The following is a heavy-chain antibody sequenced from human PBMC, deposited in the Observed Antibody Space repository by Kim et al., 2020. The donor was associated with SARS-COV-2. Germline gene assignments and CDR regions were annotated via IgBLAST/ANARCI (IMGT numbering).Heavy chain of an antibody. V-gene: IGHV4-59*08. CDR1: GGYISRYY. CDR2: IYYSGST. Sequence: SETLSLTCTVSGGYISRYYWSWIRQPPGKGLEWIGYIYYSGSTNYNPSLKSRFTISLDTSKNQFSLRLRSVTAADTAVYYCARHVPPIVVVTAPHLRAFDIWGQGTMVTVSS. CDR3: ARHVPPIVVVTAPHLRAFDI. D-gene: IGHD2-21*02. J-gene: IGHJ3*02.